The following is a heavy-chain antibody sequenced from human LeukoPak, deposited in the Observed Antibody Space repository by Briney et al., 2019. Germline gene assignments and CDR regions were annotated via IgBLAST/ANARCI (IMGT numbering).Heavy chain of an antibody. Sequence: GGSLRLSCAASGFTFDDYATHWVRQVPGKGLVWVSCINGDGSSTKYADSVKGRFTISRDNAKNTLYLQVNSLRAEDTAVYYCAQGGSPGALDYWGRGTLVTVSS. J-gene: IGHJ4*02. D-gene: IGHD2-15*01. CDR3: AQGGSPGALDY. V-gene: IGHV3-74*01. CDR2: INGDGSST. CDR1: GFTFDDYA.